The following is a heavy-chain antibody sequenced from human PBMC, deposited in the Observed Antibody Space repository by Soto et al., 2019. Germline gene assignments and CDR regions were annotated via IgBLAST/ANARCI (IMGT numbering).Heavy chain of an antibody. Sequence: QVQLQESGPGLVKPSGTLSLTCAVSSGSISSSNWWSWVRQPPGKGLEWIGEIYHSGSTNYNPSLKRRVTIAVDKSKNQFSLKLSSVTAADTAVYYCARASNQYSYYFDYWGQGTLVTVSS. V-gene: IGHV4-4*02. CDR1: SGSISSSNW. CDR2: IYHSGST. CDR3: ARASNQYSYYFDY. J-gene: IGHJ4*02. D-gene: IGHD2-15*01.